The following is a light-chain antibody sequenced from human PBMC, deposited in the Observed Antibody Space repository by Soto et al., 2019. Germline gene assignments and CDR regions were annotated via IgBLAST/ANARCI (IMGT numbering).Light chain of an antibody. V-gene: IGKV3-15*01. CDR3: QQYNNWPPKMT. Sequence: EIVMTQSPATLSVSPGERATLSCRASQSVSSNLAWYQQKPGQAPRLLIYGASTRATGIPARFSGSGSGTGFTLTISSLQSEDFAVYYCQQYNNWPPKMTFGQGTKVDIK. J-gene: IGKJ1*01. CDR2: GAS. CDR1: QSVSSN.